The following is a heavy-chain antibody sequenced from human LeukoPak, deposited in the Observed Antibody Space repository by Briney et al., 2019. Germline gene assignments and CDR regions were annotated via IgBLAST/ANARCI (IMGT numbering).Heavy chain of an antibody. V-gene: IGHV3-23*01. D-gene: IGHD2-2*01. J-gene: IGHJ6*03. Sequence: GGSLRLSCAASGFTFSSYAMTWVRQAPGKGLEWVSLISGSGDRTYYADSVKGRFTISRDNSKNTLYLQMNSLRAEDTAVYYCAKGYCSSTSCVSDEDYYYYYMDVWGKGTTVTISS. CDR2: ISGSGDRT. CDR3: AKGYCSSTSCVSDEDYYYYYMDV. CDR1: GFTFSSYA.